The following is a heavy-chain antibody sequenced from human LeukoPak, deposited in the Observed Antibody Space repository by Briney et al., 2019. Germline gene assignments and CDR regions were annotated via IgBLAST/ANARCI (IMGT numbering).Heavy chain of an antibody. D-gene: IGHD3-10*01. Sequence: GGSLRLSCAASGFTFSSYWMTWVRQAPGKGLEWVGNIKQDGTETYYVDSVKGRFTISRDNAKNSLYLQMNSLRAEDTAVCYCAKDSGWFGELQYWGQGTLVTVSS. CDR3: AKDSGWFGELQY. CDR2: IKQDGTET. V-gene: IGHV3-7*01. CDR1: GFTFSSYW. J-gene: IGHJ4*02.